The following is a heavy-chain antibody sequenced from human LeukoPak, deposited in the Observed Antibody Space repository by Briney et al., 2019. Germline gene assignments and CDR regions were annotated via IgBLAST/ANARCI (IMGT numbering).Heavy chain of an antibody. CDR2: INPSGGST. V-gene: IGHV1-46*01. CDR1: GYTFTNYF. CDR3: ATDFGDY. D-gene: IGHD3-16*01. J-gene: IGHJ4*02. Sequence: GASVKVSCKTFGYTFTNYFMHWVRQAPGQGLEWMGIINPSGGSTSYAQKFQGRVTMTEDTSTDTAYMELSSLRSEDTAVYYCATDFGDYWGQGTLVTVSS.